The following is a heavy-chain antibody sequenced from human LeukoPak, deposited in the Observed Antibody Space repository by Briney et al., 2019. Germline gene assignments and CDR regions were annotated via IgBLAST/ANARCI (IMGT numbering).Heavy chain of an antibody. CDR2: ISAYTGNT. D-gene: IGHD2/OR15-2a*01. Sequence: GASVKVSCKASGYTFTSSGITWVRQAPGQGLEWMGWISAYTGNTNYAQKLQGRVTMTTDTSTSTAYMELSSLGSEDTAVYFCARHTFYDGFDARVDYWGQGTLVTVSS. J-gene: IGHJ4*02. CDR3: ARHTFYDGFDARVDY. CDR1: GYTFTSSG. V-gene: IGHV1-18*01.